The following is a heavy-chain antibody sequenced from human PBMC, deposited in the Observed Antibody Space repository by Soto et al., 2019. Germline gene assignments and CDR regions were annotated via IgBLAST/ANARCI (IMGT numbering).Heavy chain of an antibody. CDR1: GYTFTSYG. Sequence: SVKVSCKASGYTFTSYGISWVRQAPGQGLEWMGGIIPIFGTANYAQKFQGRVTITADESTSTAYMELSSLRSEDTAVYYYARGGLIPGPWGQGTLVTVSS. CDR2: IIPIFGTA. J-gene: IGHJ5*02. CDR3: ARGGLIPGP. V-gene: IGHV1-69*13. D-gene: IGHD3-16*01.